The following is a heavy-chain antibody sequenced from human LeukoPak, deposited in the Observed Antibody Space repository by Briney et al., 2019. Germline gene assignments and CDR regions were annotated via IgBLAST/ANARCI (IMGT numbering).Heavy chain of an antibody. J-gene: IGHJ4*02. D-gene: IGHD4-17*01. CDR1: GFTFSSYW. CDR2: IRQDGSEK. CDR3: AREEGDYGDYWGYLGY. V-gene: IGHV3-7*01. Sequence: SGGSLRLSCAASGFTFSSYWMSWVRQAPGKGLEWVANIRQDGSEKYYVDSVKGRFTISRDNAKNSLYLQMNSLRAEDTAVYYCAREEGDYGDYWGYLGYWGQGTLVTVSS.